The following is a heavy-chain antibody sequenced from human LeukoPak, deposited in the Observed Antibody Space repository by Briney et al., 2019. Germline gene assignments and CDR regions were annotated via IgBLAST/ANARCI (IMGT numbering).Heavy chain of an antibody. J-gene: IGHJ5*02. D-gene: IGHD3-10*01. Sequence: PSETLSLTCTASGGSISSYYWSWIRQPPGKGLEWIGYIYYSGSTNYNPSLKSRVTISVDTSKNQFSLKLSSVTAAYTAVYYCTRDPYYGSGSYHRALDPWGQGTLVTVSS. CDR3: TRDPYYGSGSYHRALDP. CDR1: GGSISSYY. CDR2: IYYSGST. V-gene: IGHV4-59*01.